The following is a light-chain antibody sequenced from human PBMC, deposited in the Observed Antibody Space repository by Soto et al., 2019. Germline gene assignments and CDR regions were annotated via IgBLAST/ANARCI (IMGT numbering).Light chain of an antibody. J-gene: IGKJ4*01. Sequence: EIVLTQAPATLSSSPGETPTLSARASQSVGYYLGWYQQKPGQAPRLIIYDASRSATGVPARFSASGSGTDFTLTISRLEPEDFAIYYCQQRGDWPRAFGGGTKVEFK. CDR2: DAS. V-gene: IGKV3-11*01. CDR1: QSVGYY. CDR3: QQRGDWPRA.